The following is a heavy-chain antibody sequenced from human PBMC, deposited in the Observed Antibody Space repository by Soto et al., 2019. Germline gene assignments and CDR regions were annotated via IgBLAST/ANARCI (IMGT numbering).Heavy chain of an antibody. CDR2: IIPMFNTS. V-gene: IGHV1-69*13. CDR1: GGTFNGHS. CDR3: TSDDTVLVGADSAFDI. D-gene: IGHD4-17*01. J-gene: IGHJ3*02. Sequence: GASVKVSCKASGGTFNGHSFSWVRQATGQGLEWMGSIIPMFNTSTYAQRFQGRVTITADESTTTAYMDLSSLTSEDTAVYYCTSDDTVLVGADSAFDIWGQGTMVTVSS.